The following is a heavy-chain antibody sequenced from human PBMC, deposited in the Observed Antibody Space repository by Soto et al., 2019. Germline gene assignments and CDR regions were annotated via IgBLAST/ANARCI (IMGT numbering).Heavy chain of an antibody. CDR3: ARKMPTMIVVVIQNWFDP. D-gene: IGHD3-22*01. J-gene: IGHJ5*02. CDR2: IYHSGNT. Sequence: SETLSLTCAVSGGSISSSNWWSWVRQPPGKGLEWIGEIYHSGNTNYNPSLKSRVTMAVDKSRNQFSLKLSSVTAADTAVYYCARKMPTMIVVVIQNWFDPRGQGILVTVS. CDR1: GGSISSSNW. V-gene: IGHV4-4*02.